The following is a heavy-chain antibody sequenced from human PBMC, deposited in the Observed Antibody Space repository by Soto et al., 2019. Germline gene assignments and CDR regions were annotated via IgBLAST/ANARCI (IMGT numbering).Heavy chain of an antibody. J-gene: IGHJ4*02. CDR3: SGGVGDAF. CDR1: ESTVRRDW. Sequence: EVHLVESGGGLVQTGGSLRLSCTIYESTVRRDWRNWVRKAPGKGLERVAHINQDGSEKYYLDSVKGRFTISRDNANNLLSLQMNSLGAGDAAMYYCSGGVGDAFWGQGTLVTVSS. CDR2: INQDGSEK. D-gene: IGHD1-26*01. V-gene: IGHV3-7*04.